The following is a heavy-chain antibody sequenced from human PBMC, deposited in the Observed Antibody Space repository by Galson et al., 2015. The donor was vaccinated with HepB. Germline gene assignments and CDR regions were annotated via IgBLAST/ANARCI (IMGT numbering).Heavy chain of an antibody. Sequence: SVKVSCKASGYTFTSYGISWVRQAPGQGLEWMGWISRYTGSTDYAQSLQGRVIMTTDTSTSTAYMELRSLRADDTAVYYCARETSDLRWVIFDRWGQGTLVTVSS. D-gene: IGHD2-21*01. J-gene: IGHJ5*02. V-gene: IGHV1-18*01. CDR2: ISRYTGST. CDR3: ARETSDLRWVIFDR. CDR1: GYTFTSYG.